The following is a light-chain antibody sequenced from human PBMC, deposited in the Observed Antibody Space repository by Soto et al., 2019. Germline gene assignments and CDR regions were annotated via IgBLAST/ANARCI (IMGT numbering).Light chain of an antibody. CDR1: QSVSSY. V-gene: IGKV3-20*01. Sequence: EIVLTQSPATLSLSPVERATLSGMASQSVSSYLAWYQQKPGQAPRLLIYDASNRATGIPDRFSGSGSGTDFTLTISRLEPEDFAVYYCQQYGSSRSITFGQGTRLEIK. CDR3: QQYGSSRSIT. J-gene: IGKJ5*01. CDR2: DAS.